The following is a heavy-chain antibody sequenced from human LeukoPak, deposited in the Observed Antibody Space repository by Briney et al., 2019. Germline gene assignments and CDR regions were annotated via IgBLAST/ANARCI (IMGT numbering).Heavy chain of an antibody. CDR2: IYYSGST. V-gene: IGHV4-31*03. CDR1: GGSISSGGYY. CDR3: ARVSRGYSYGYYYYYYMDV. J-gene: IGHJ6*03. D-gene: IGHD5-18*01. Sequence: PSQTLSLTCTVSGGSISSGGYYWSWIRQHPGKGLEWIGYIYYSGSTYYNPSLKSRVTISVDTSKNQFSLKLSSVTAADTAVYYCARVSRGYSYGYYYYYYMDVWGKGTTVTVSS.